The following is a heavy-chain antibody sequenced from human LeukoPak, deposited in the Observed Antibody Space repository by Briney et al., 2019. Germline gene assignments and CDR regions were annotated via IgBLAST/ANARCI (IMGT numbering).Heavy chain of an antibody. CDR2: IYTSGST. CDR1: GGSISSGSYY. V-gene: IGHV4-61*02. D-gene: IGHD6-19*01. Sequence: SETLSLTCTVSGGSISSGSYYWSWIRQPAGKGLEWIGRIYTSGSTNYNPSLKSRVTISVDTSKNQFSLKLSSVTAADTAVYYCARAYSSGWPPPAIGGNWFDPWGQGTLVTVSS. CDR3: ARAYSSGWPPPAIGGNWFDP. J-gene: IGHJ5*02.